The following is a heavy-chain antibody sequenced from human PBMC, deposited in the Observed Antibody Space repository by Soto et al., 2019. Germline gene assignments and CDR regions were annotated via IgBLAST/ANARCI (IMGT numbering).Heavy chain of an antibody. CDR1: GYTFTSYG. CDR2: INAANGDT. Sequence: ASVKVSCKASGYTFTSYGIHWVRQAPGQRLEWMGWINAANGDTKYSPKFQGRVTITRDTSTSTAYMELSSLRSEDTAVYYCVRRHVSATGIDWFDPWGQGTLVTVSS. D-gene: IGHD6-13*01. CDR3: VRRHVSATGIDWFDP. V-gene: IGHV1-3*01. J-gene: IGHJ5*02.